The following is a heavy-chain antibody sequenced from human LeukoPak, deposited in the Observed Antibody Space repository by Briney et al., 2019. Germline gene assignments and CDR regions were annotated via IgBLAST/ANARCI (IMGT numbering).Heavy chain of an antibody. V-gene: IGHV3-33*01. J-gene: IGHJ4*02. CDR2: IWYDGSDK. D-gene: IGHD3-16*01. Sequence: GGSLRLSCAASGFTFSNYGMHWVRQAPGKGLEWVAVIWYDGSDKYHADSVKGGFTISRDNSKNTLYLQMNSLRVEDTAVYYCARPVVLGAYLRGAYYFDSWGQGTLVTVSS. CDR1: GFTFSNYG. CDR3: ARPVVLGAYLRGAYYFDS.